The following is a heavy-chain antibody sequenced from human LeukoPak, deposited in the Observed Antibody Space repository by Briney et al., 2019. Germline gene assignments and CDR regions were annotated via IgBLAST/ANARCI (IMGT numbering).Heavy chain of an antibody. Sequence: GGSLRLSCAASGFTFSSYEMNWVRQAPGKGLEWVSYISSSSSYIYYADSVKGRFTISRDNAKNSLYLQMNSLRAEDTAVYYCAREATVTGFDPWGQGTLVTVSS. CDR1: GFTFSSYE. CDR2: ISSSSSYI. CDR3: AREATVTGFDP. V-gene: IGHV3-21*05. J-gene: IGHJ5*02. D-gene: IGHD4-11*01.